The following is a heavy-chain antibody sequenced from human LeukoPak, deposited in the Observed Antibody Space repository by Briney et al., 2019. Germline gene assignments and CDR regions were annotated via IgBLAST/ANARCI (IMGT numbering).Heavy chain of an antibody. Sequence: SEALSLTCTVSGGSISSYYWSWIRQPPGKGLEWIGYIYYSGSTNYNPSLKSRVTISVDTSKNQFSLKLSSVTAADTAVYYCARIVRSQEMATIKSNYFDYWGQGTLVTVSS. V-gene: IGHV4-59*01. J-gene: IGHJ4*02. D-gene: IGHD5-24*01. CDR2: IYYSGST. CDR3: ARIVRSQEMATIKSNYFDY. CDR1: GGSISSYY.